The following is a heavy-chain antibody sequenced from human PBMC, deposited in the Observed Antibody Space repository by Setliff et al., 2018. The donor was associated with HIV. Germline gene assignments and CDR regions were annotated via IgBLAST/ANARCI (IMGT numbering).Heavy chain of an antibody. CDR3: VQGGLSSGWGSF. D-gene: IGHD6-25*01. J-gene: IGHJ4*02. V-gene: IGHV3-23*01. CDR1: GFTFSTYA. CDR2: ISNSGGDT. Sequence: GGSLRLSCAASGFTFSTYAMSWVRQAPGRGLEWVSAISNSGGDTYFADSVQGRFTISSDNSKSVLYLQRNSQRAEDTAVYYCVQGGLSSGWGSFWGQGTLVTVSS.